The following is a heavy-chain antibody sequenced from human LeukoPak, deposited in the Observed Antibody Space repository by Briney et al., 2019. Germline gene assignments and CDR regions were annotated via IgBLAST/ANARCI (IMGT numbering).Heavy chain of an antibody. D-gene: IGHD3-22*01. J-gene: IGHJ4*02. Sequence: ASVKVSCKASGYTFTSYGISWVRQAPGQGLEWMGWISAYNGNTNYAQKLQGRVTMTTDTSTSTAYMELRSLRPDDTAVYYCARDHDYYDSSGYNFDYWGQGTLVTVSS. CDR3: ARDHDYYDSSGYNFDY. CDR2: ISAYNGNT. CDR1: GYTFTSYG. V-gene: IGHV1-18*01.